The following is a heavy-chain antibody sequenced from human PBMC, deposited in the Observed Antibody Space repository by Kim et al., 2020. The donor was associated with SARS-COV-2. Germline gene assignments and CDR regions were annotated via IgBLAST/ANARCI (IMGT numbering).Heavy chain of an antibody. CDR3: AREAGSSSVDVTIDYYFYAMDV. Sequence: GGSLRLSCAASRFTFSNYAMHWVRQAPGKGLEWVAVISFDGSNTYYADSVKGRFTTSRDNSKNTLYLQMNSLRGEDTAVYHCAREAGSSSVDVTIDYYFYAMDVWGQGTTVTVSS. CDR2: ISFDGSNT. D-gene: IGHD6-13*01. CDR1: RFTFSNYA. J-gene: IGHJ6*02. V-gene: IGHV3-30-3*01.